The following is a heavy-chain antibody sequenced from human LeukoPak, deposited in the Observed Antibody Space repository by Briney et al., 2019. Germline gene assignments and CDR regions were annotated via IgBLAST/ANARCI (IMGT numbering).Heavy chain of an antibody. CDR3: ARDDYYYDSSGYAAFDI. CDR2: INHSGST. Sequence: SETLSLTCAVYGGSFSGYYWSWIRRPPGKGLEWIGEINHSGSTNYNPSLKSRVTISVDTSKNQFSLKLSSVTAADTAVYYCARDDYYYDSSGYAAFDIWGQGTMVTVSS. V-gene: IGHV4-34*01. J-gene: IGHJ3*02. D-gene: IGHD3-22*01. CDR1: GGSFSGYY.